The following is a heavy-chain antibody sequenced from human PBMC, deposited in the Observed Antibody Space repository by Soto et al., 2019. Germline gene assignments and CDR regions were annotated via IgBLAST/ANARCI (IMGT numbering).Heavy chain of an antibody. D-gene: IGHD3-22*01. CDR3: ARHIGAYYDNNGYYPYWFDP. V-gene: IGHV5-51*01. Sequence: GESLKISCKISGYRFSSFWIAWVRQKPGKGLEWMGIIYPGDATTIYSPSFQGRLTISVDMSISTAHLQWYDLKASDSAMYYCARHIGAYYDNNGYYPYWFDPWGLGTLVTVSS. CDR2: IYPGDATT. J-gene: IGHJ5*02. CDR1: GYRFSSFW.